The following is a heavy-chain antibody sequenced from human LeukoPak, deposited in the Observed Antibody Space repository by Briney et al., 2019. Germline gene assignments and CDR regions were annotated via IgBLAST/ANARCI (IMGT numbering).Heavy chain of an antibody. CDR2: IWYDGSNK. J-gene: IGHJ4*02. Sequence: GGSLRLSCAASGFTFSSYGMHWVRQAPGKGLEWVAVIWYDGSNKYYADSVKGRFTISRDNSKNTLYLQMNSLRAEDTAVYYCAREETGESYHFDYWGQGTLVTVSS. D-gene: IGHD7-27*01. CDR3: AREETGESYHFDY. V-gene: IGHV3-33*01. CDR1: GFTFSSYG.